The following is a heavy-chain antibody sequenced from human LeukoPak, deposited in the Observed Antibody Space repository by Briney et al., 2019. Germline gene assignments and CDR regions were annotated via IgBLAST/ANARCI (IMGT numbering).Heavy chain of an antibody. J-gene: IGHJ4*02. Sequence: PGGSLRLSCAASGFTSSNFAMTWFRQAPGRGLEWVSGISGSGSNTYYADSVKGRFTISRDNSKNTLYLQMDSLRAEDTAVYYCANTHNWNWEDYWGQGTLVTVSS. D-gene: IGHD1-7*01. CDR2: ISGSGSNT. CDR3: ANTHNWNWEDY. V-gene: IGHV3-23*01. CDR1: GFTSSNFA.